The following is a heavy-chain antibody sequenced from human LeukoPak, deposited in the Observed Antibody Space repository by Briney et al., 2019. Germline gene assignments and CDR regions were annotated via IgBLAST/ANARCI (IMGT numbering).Heavy chain of an antibody. D-gene: IGHD3-22*01. Sequence: GGSLRLSCEASGFTFSSSGMHWVRQAPGKGLEWVSSISSSSSYIYYADSVKGRFTISRDNAKNSLYLQMNSLRAEDTAVYYCARTDYYDSSGYLHWGQGTLVTVSS. J-gene: IGHJ4*02. CDR2: ISSSSSYI. CDR3: ARTDYYDSSGYLH. V-gene: IGHV3-21*01. CDR1: GFTFSSSG.